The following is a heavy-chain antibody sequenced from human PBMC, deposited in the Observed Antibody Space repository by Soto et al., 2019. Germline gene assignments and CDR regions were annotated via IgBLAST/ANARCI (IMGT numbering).Heavy chain of an antibody. V-gene: IGHV3-21*01. CDR3: AREGADYGNYYYYYGMDV. Sequence: GGSLRLSCAASGFTFSSYSMNWVPQAPGKGLEWVSSISSSSSYIYYADSVKGRFTISRDNAKNSLYLQMNSLRAEDTAVYYCAREGADYGNYYYYYGMDVWGQGTTGTVS. CDR2: ISSSSSYI. D-gene: IGHD4-17*01. CDR1: GFTFSSYS. J-gene: IGHJ6*02.